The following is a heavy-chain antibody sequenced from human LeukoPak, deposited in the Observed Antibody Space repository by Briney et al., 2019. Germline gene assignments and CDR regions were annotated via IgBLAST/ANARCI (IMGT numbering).Heavy chain of an antibody. V-gene: IGHV4-4*09. CDR1: GGSINSYY. D-gene: IGHD4-11*01. Sequence: PSETLSLTCTVSGGSINSYYWSWIRQPPGKGLEYIGYIYTSGSTNYNPSLKSRVTVSVDTSKNQFSLKLSSVTAADTAVYYCARFNYEGGYFDYWVQGTLVTVSS. J-gene: IGHJ4*02. CDR2: IYTSGST. CDR3: ARFNYEGGYFDY.